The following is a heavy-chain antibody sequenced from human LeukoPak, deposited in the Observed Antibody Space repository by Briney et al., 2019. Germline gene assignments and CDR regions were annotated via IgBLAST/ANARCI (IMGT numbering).Heavy chain of an antibody. V-gene: IGHV2-5*02. CDR2: IYWDDDK. CDR3: AHIIITMVRGVVYYYGMDV. Sequence: TLSLTCTVSGGSISSSSYYWGWIRQPPGKALEWLALIYWDDDKRYSPSLKSRLTITKDTSKNQVVLTMTNMDPVDTATYYCAHIIITMVRGVVYYYGMDVWGQGTTVTVSS. J-gene: IGHJ6*02. D-gene: IGHD3-10*01. CDR1: GGSISSSSYY.